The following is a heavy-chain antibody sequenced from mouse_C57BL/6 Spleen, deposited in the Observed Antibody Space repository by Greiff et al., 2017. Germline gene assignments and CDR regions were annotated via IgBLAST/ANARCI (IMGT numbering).Heavy chain of an antibody. CDR1: GYTFTSYW. J-gene: IGHJ2*01. CDR2: IDPSDSYT. Sequence: QVQLQQPGAELVMPGASVKLSCKASGYTFTSYWLHWVKQRPGQGLEWIGKIDPSDSYTNYNQKFKGKSTLTVDTSSSTAYMQLSSLTSEASAVXACARGSSGFFDYWGQGTTLTVSS. CDR3: ARGSSGFFDY. V-gene: IGHV1-69*01. D-gene: IGHD3-2*02.